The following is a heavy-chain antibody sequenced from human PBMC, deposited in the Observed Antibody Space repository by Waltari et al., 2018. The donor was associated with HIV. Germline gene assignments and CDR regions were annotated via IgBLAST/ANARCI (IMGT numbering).Heavy chain of an antibody. CDR1: GYTFTRYD. Sequence: QVQLVQSGAEVKKPGASVKVSCKASGYTFTRYDLNWVRQATGQGLEWMGWVNPNSGNTGYAQKFQGRVTMTRNTSISTAYMELSSLRSEDTAVYYCARGRWMTKTRLIDYWGQGTLVTVSS. CDR3: ARGRWMTKTRLIDY. V-gene: IGHV1-8*01. J-gene: IGHJ4*02. CDR2: VNPNSGNT. D-gene: IGHD4-17*01.